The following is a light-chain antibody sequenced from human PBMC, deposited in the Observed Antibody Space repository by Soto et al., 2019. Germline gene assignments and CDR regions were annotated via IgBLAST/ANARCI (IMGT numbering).Light chain of an antibody. J-gene: IGKJ1*01. Sequence: DIQMTQSPSSLSASVGARVNITCRASQGIRNDLGWYKQKPGKAPQGVSYTASTLQSGVPSRFRGSGSGTEFTLTISSLKPDDFETYYCQHYNSYSEAFGQGTKVDIK. CDR2: TAS. CDR1: QGIRND. CDR3: QHYNSYSEA. V-gene: IGKV1-17*01.